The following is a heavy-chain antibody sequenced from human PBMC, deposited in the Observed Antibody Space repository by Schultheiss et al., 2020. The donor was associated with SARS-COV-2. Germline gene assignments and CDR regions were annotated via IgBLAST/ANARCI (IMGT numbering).Heavy chain of an antibody. V-gene: IGHV3-11*05. CDR2: ISSSSSYT. Sequence: GGSLRLSCAASGFTFSDYYMSWIRQAPGKGLEWVSYISSSSSYTNYADSVKGRFTISRDNARNTLYLQMTSLRVEDTAVYFCARVGSGSRLFYIDSWGQGTLVTVSS. J-gene: IGHJ4*02. CDR1: GFTFSDYY. CDR3: ARVGSGSRLFYIDS. D-gene: IGHD3-3*01.